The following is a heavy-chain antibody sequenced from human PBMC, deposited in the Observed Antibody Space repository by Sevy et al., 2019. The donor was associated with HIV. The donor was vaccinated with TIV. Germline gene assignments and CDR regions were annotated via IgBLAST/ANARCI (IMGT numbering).Heavy chain of an antibody. CDR3: ARTAFGYSYGYGPLDF. D-gene: IGHD5-18*01. CDR1: GFKFSNFA. Sequence: GGSLRLSCAASGFKFSNFAMSWVRQAPGKGLEWVSAINGSGGKVYYSDSVKGRFTISRDNSRNTLCLQMNSLGVEDTATYYCARTAFGYSYGYGPLDFWGQGIRVTVSS. CDR2: INGSGGKV. V-gene: IGHV3-23*01. J-gene: IGHJ4*01.